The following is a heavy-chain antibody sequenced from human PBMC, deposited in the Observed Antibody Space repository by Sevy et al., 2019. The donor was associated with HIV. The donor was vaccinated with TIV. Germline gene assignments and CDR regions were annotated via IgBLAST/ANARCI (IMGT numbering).Heavy chain of an antibody. CDR2: IKQDGSGK. J-gene: IGHJ4*02. CDR1: GFSLNSYW. CDR3: VRAIAADGSF. V-gene: IGHV3-7*01. Sequence: GGSLRLSCAASGFSLNSYWMSWVRQAPGKGLEWVANIKQDGSGKYYVDPVKGRFTIARDNARNLLYLQMNSLRAEDTALYYCVRAIAADGSFWGQGTLVTVSS. D-gene: IGHD6-13*01.